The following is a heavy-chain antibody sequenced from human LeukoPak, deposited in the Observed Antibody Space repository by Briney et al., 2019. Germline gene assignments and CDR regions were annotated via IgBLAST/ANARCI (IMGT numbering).Heavy chain of an antibody. CDR1: GGSISSYY. V-gene: IGHV4-4*07. Sequence: SETLSLTCTVSGGSISSYYRSWIRQPAGKGLERIGRIYTSGSTNYNPSLKSRVTMSVDTSKNQFSLKLSSVTAADTAVYYCARDRTAYCGGDCYSNWFDPWGQGTLATVSS. CDR2: IYTSGST. CDR3: ARDRTAYCGGDCYSNWFDP. J-gene: IGHJ5*02. D-gene: IGHD2-21*02.